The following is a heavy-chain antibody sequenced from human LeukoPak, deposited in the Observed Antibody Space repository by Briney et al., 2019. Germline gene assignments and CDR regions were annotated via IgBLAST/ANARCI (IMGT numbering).Heavy chain of an antibody. Sequence: PGGSLRLSCAASGFTFSSYAMSWVRQAPGKGLEWVSAISGSGGSTSYAQKFQGRVTMTRDMSTSTVYMELSSLRSEDTAVYYCAREMVDCGGDCYSASRRVPWYFDYWGQGTLVTVSS. CDR2: ISGSGGST. D-gene: IGHD2-21*02. CDR3: AREMVDCGGDCYSASRRVPWYFDY. J-gene: IGHJ4*02. V-gene: IGHV3-23*01. CDR1: GFTFSSYA.